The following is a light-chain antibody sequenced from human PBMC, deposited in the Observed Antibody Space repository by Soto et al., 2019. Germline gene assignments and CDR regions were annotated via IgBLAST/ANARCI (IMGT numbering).Light chain of an antibody. CDR2: EFS. J-gene: IGLJ1*01. CDR3: SSYTSSSTLYV. V-gene: IGLV2-14*01. Sequence: QSVLTQPASVSGSPGQAITISCTVTSSDVGGYNYVSWYQQHPGKAPKLMIYEFSNRPSGVFNRFSGSKSGNTASLTISGLQAEDEADYYCSSYTSSSTLYVFGTGTKVTAL. CDR1: SSDVGGYNY.